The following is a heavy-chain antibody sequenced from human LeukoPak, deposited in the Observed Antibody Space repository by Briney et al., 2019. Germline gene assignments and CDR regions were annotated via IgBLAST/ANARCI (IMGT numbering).Heavy chain of an antibody. D-gene: IGHD2-15*01. Sequence: SETLSLTCTVSGGSISSSSYYWGWIRQPPGKGLEWIGSIYYSGSTYYNPSLKSRVTISVDTSKNQFSLKLSSVTAADTAVYYCAREDNCSGGSRYVGLADYWGQGTLVTVSS. CDR1: GGSISSSSYY. CDR2: IYYSGST. CDR3: AREDNCSGGSRYVGLADY. V-gene: IGHV4-39*07. J-gene: IGHJ4*02.